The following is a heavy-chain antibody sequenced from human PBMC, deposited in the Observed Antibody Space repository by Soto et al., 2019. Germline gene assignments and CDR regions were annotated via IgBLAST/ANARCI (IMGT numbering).Heavy chain of an antibody. CDR2: IYPGDSDT. J-gene: IGHJ6*02. D-gene: IGHD1-26*01. V-gene: IGHV5-51*01. CDR3: ARNNREYYYYYGMDV. Sequence: GESLKISCMGSGYSFTSYWIGWVRQMPGKGLEWMGIIYPGDSDTRYSPSFQGQVTISADKSISTAYLQWGSLKASDTAMYYCARNNREYYYYYGMDVWGQGTTVTGSS. CDR1: GYSFTSYW.